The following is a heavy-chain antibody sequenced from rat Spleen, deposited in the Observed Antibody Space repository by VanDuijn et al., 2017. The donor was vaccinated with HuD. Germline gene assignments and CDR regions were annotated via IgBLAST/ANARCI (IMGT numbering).Heavy chain of an antibody. CDR2: ISTGGGNT. J-gene: IGHJ3*01. D-gene: IGHD1-6*01. Sequence: EVHLVESGGGLVQPGRSLKLSCAASGFIFSKYDMVWVRQTPTKGLEWVASISTGGGNTYYRDSVKGRFTISRENAKDILYLQMDSLRSEDTATYYCARHGYTTDYLNWFDYWGQGTLVTVSS. CDR3: ARHGYTTDYLNWFDY. V-gene: IGHV5S14*01. CDR1: GFIFSKYD.